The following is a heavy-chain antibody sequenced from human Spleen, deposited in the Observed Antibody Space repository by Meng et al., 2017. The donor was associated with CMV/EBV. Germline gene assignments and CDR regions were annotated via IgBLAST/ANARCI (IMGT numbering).Heavy chain of an antibody. D-gene: IGHD3-22*01. V-gene: IGHV3-30*02. CDR3: AKRGDSSGTYAMDV. CDR2: IRYDANNK. Sequence: GGSLRLSCAASGFTFSRDGMHWVRQGPDKGLEWLAYIRYDANNKFYADSVKGRFTISRDNSKNTLYLQMNSLRAEDTAVYYCAKRGDSSGTYAMDVWGQGTTVTVSS. J-gene: IGHJ6*02. CDR1: GFTFSRDG.